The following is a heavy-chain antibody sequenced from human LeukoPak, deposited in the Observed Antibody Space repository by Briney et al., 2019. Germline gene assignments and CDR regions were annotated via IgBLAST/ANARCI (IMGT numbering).Heavy chain of an antibody. Sequence: SPSETLSLTCTVAGGSISIYYWSWIRQPPGKGLEWIGYIYYSGSTNYNPSLKSRVTISVDTSKNQFSLKLSSVTAADTAVYYCAISYFGAFDIWGQGTMVTVSS. V-gene: IGHV4-59*08. CDR3: AISYFGAFDI. CDR2: IYYSGST. D-gene: IGHD1-26*01. J-gene: IGHJ3*02. CDR1: GGSISIYY.